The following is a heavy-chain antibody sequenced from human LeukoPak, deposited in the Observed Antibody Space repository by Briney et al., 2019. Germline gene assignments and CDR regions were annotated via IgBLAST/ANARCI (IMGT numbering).Heavy chain of an antibody. CDR2: INHSGST. J-gene: IGHJ2*01. D-gene: IGHD3-16*01. V-gene: IGHV4-34*01. Sequence: SSETLSLTCAVYGGSFSGYYWSWIRQPPGKGLEWIGEINHSGSTNYNPSLKSRVTISVDTSKNQFSLKLSSVTAADTAVYYCARASFGSLWYFDLWGPGALVNVSS. CDR3: ARASFGSLWYFDL. CDR1: GGSFSGYY.